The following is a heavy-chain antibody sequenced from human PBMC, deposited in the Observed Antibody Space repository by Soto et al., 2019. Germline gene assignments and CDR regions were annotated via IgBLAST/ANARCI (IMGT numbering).Heavy chain of an antibody. D-gene: IGHD1-26*01. V-gene: IGHV4-39*01. Sequence: QLQLQESGPGLVKPSETLSLTCTVSGGSTSSSSYQWVWIRQPPGKGLEWIGNVYYNGNTYYNPSLKSRHTISVDTSNNPLSLKVKSVTAADTAVYYCARLSGSYNARYFDYWGQGTLVTVSS. CDR1: GGSTSSSSYQ. CDR2: VYYNGNT. CDR3: ARLSGSYNARYFDY. J-gene: IGHJ4*02.